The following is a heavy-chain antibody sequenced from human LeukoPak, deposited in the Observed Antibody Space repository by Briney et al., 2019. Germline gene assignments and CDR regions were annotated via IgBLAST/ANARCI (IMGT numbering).Heavy chain of an antibody. D-gene: IGHD4-17*01. V-gene: IGHV4-4*02. CDR1: GDSVCSSASGNS. CDR3: VRDLDDGNYALAY. J-gene: IGHJ4*02. CDR2: IYRSGGT. Sequence: PSETLSLTCAVSGDSVCSSASGNSRWTSVRQPPGKTLEWIGEIYRSGGTHSNPSLIRRVTMSLDRSKNQLTLNVRSVTAADTAVYDRVRDLDDGNYALAYWGQGTLVTVSS.